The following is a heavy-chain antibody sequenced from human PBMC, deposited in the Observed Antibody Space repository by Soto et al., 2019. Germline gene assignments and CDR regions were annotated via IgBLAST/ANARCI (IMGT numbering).Heavy chain of an antibody. D-gene: IGHD1-7*01. V-gene: IGHV3-11*01. CDR1: GFTFSDYY. J-gene: IGHJ4*02. CDR3: AREPSNWNYCFDY. CDR2: ISSSGTTI. Sequence: PGGSLRLSCAASGFTFSDYYMSWIRQAPGKGLEWVSYISSSGTTIFYADSLRGRFTISRDNAKKSLYLQMNSPRGEDTAVYYCAREPSNWNYCFDYWGQGTLVTVSS.